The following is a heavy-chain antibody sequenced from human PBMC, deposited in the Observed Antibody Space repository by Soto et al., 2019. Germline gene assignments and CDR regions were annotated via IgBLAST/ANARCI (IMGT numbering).Heavy chain of an antibody. CDR3: ARGSKGSSWYAYWFDP. Sequence: QVQLVQSGAEVKKPGASVKVSCKASGYTFTSYDINWVRQATGQGLEWMGWMNPNSGNTGYAQKFQGRVTMNRNTSISTAYMELSSLRSEDTAVYYCARGSKGSSWYAYWFDPWGQGTLVTVSS. CDR1: GYTFTSYD. CDR2: MNPNSGNT. V-gene: IGHV1-8*01. J-gene: IGHJ5*02. D-gene: IGHD6-13*01.